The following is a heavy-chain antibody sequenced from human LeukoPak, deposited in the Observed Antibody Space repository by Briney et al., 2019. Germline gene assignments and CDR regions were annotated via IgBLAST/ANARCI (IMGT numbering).Heavy chain of an antibody. Sequence: SETLSLTCTVSGGSISSYYWSWLRQPPGKGLEWIGYIYYSGSTNYNPSLKSRVTISVDTSENQFSLKLSSVTAADTAVYYCASIEGAHDAFDIWGQGTMVTVSS. CDR1: GGSISSYY. CDR2: IYYSGST. D-gene: IGHD1-26*01. CDR3: ASIEGAHDAFDI. V-gene: IGHV4-59*12. J-gene: IGHJ3*02.